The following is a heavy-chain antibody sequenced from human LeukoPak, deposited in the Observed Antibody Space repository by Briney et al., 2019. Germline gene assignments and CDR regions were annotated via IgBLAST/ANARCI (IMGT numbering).Heavy chain of an antibody. D-gene: IGHD5-18*01. CDR3: ARDSGYSNGFDY. CDR1: GFTVSSNY. CDR2: IYSGGSV. Sequence: GGSLRLSCAASGFTVSSNYMSWVRQAPGKGLEWVSVIYSGGSVYYADSVKGRFTISRDNSKNTLYLQMNSLRAEGTAVYYCARDSGYSNGFDYWGQGTLVTVSS. V-gene: IGHV3-66*01. J-gene: IGHJ4*02.